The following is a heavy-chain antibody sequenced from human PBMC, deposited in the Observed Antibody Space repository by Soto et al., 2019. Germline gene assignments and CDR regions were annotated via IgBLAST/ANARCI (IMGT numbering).Heavy chain of an antibody. CDR1: GFSLSTSGLG. CDR2: IYWNDDK. CDR3: AHRPSGWYLFDY. D-gene: IGHD6-19*01. V-gene: IGHV2-5*01. J-gene: IGHJ4*02. Sequence: QITLKESGPTLVRPTQTLTLTCTFSGFSLSTSGLGVGWIRQPPGKVLEWLALIYWNDDKRYSPSLKARLTITKDTSKNQVVLTMTNMDPVDTATYYCAHRPSGWYLFDYWGQGTLVTVSS.